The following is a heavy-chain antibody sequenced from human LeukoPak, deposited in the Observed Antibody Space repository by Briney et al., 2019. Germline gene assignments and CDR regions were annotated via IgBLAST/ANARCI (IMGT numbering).Heavy chain of an antibody. J-gene: IGHJ3*02. CDR3: AKVEGRYTMMLVVDAFDI. Sequence: PGGSLRLSCVPSGITFSNSALSWVRQAPGKGLEWVSTITKSGDQTHYADSVKGRFTISRDNSKNTLYLQMNSLRAEDTAVYYCAKVEGRYTMMLVVDAFDIWGQGTMVTVSS. D-gene: IGHD3-22*01. CDR1: GITFSNSA. V-gene: IGHV3-23*01. CDR2: ITKSGDQT.